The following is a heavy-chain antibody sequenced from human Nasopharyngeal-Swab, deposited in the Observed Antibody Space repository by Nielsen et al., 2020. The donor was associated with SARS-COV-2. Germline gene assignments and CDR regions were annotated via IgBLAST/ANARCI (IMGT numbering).Heavy chain of an antibody. D-gene: IGHD5-18*01. J-gene: IGHJ4*02. Sequence: WIRQPPGKGLEWVSSISSGSRYIYYADSVKGRFTISRDNAKNSLYLQMNSLRAEDTAVYYCAKRQKMQLWLDLFDSWGQGTLVTVSS. CDR2: ISSGSRYI. V-gene: IGHV3-21*01. CDR3: AKRQKMQLWLDLFDS.